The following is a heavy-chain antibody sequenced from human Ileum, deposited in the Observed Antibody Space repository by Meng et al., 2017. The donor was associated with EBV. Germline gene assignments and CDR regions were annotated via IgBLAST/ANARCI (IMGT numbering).Heavy chain of an antibody. D-gene: IGHD3-16*01. CDR3: TVAMGDINAGWEYYFDF. CDR2: INANSGDT. J-gene: IGHJ4*02. Sequence: GQGMMPRPQVTSPSRASGYTFTCRPIHCDRQAPAQGLQWRGQINANSGDTNYTQKFQGRVTVTIDTSISTAYMELSRLTSDDAALYYCTVAMGDINAGWEYYFDFWGQGTLVTVSS. V-gene: IGHV1-2*06. CDR1: GYTFTCRP.